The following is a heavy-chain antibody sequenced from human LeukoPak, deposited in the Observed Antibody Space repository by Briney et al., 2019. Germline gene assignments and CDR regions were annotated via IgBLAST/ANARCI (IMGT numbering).Heavy chain of an antibody. D-gene: IGHD5-18*01. CDR2: IKQDGSEK. CDR1: GFTSSSYW. Sequence: GGSLRLSCAASGFTSSSYWMSWVRQAPGKGLEWVANIKQDGSEKYYVDSVKGRFTISRDNAKNSLYLQMNSLRAEDTAVYYCARETDTAMVPPFDYWGQGTLVTVSS. CDR3: ARETDTAMVPPFDY. V-gene: IGHV3-7*01. J-gene: IGHJ4*02.